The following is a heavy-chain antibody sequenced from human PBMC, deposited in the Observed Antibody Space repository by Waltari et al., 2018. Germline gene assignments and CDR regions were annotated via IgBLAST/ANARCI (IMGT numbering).Heavy chain of an antibody. V-gene: IGHV1-69*06. J-gene: IGHJ4*02. D-gene: IGHD1-7*01. CDR1: GGTFSSYA. CDR2: IIPIFGTA. CDR3: ARESGTGITGTWVDY. Sequence: QVQLVQSGAEVKKPGSSVKVSCKASGGTFSSYAISWVRQAPGQGLEWMGGIIPIFGTANSAQKFQGRGTITADKSTSTAYVELRSLRSEDTAVYYCARESGTGITGTWVDYWGQGTLVTVSS.